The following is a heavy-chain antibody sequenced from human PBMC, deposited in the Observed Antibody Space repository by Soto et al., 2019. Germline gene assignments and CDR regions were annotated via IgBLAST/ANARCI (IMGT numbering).Heavy chain of an antibody. CDR1: GGSISSGGYY. CDR2: IYYSGST. Sequence: SSETLSLTCTVSGGSISSGGYYWSWIRQHPGKGLEWIGYIYYSGSTYYNPSLKSRVTISVDTSKNQFSLKLSSVTAADTAVYYCARTRITMVRGVIIGWFDPWGQGTLVTVSS. V-gene: IGHV4-31*03. D-gene: IGHD3-10*01. J-gene: IGHJ5*02. CDR3: ARTRITMVRGVIIGWFDP.